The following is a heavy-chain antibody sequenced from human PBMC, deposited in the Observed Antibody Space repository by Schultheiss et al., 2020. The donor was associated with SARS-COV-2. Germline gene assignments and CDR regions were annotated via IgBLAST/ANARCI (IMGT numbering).Heavy chain of an antibody. CDR1: GFTFSSYA. CDR3: ARAIFAGGDCYSDY. V-gene: IGHV4-4*07. D-gene: IGHD2-21*01. CDR2: IYTSGST. Sequence: GSLRLSCAASGFTFSSYAMSWIRQPAGKGLEWIGRIYTSGSTNYNPSLKSRVTISVDTSKNQFSLKLSSVTAADTAVYYCARAIFAGGDCYSDYWGQGTLVTVSS. J-gene: IGHJ4*02.